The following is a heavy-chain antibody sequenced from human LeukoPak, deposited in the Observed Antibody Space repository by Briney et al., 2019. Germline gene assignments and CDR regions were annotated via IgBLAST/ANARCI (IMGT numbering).Heavy chain of an antibody. J-gene: IGHJ4*02. V-gene: IGHV3-53*01. D-gene: IGHD1-7*01. CDR1: GFTVSGNY. CDR3: ARSSLELGYSFDY. CDR2: IYSGGTT. Sequence: GGSLRLSCAASGFTVSGNYMSWVRQAPGKGLEWVSLIYSGGTTYYADSVKGRFTISRDNAKNSLYLQMNSLRAEDTAVYYCARSSLELGYSFDYWGQGTLVTVSS.